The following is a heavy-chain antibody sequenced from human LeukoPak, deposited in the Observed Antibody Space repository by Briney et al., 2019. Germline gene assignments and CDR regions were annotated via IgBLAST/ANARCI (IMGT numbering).Heavy chain of an antibody. CDR3: ARAYLFDSGNYGNDF. CDR2: IWYDGSNK. J-gene: IGHJ4*02. Sequence: GGSLRLSCAASGFTFSNYGMHWVRQAPGKGLEWVADIWYDGSNKYYADSVNGRFPISRDNPKITLYLQMTSLRAEDTAVYYCARAYLFDSGNYGNDFWGQGTLVTVSS. CDR1: GFTFSNYG. D-gene: IGHD3-10*01. V-gene: IGHV3-33*01.